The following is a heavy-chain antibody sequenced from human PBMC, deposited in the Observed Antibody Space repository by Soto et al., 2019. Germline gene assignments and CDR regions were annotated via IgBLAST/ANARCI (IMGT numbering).Heavy chain of an antibody. Sequence: SETLSLTCAVYDESFTTYYWSWIRQPPGKGLEWIGEINHSGDTYYNPSLKSRVTISVETSKNQFSLKLTSVTAADTAMYYCARGRLICGSGVSCITPTRLGRYNWFDPWGQGTLVTVSS. J-gene: IGHJ5*02. V-gene: IGHV4-34*01. CDR2: INHSGDT. CDR1: DESFTTYY. CDR3: ARGRLICGSGVSCITPTRLGRYNWFDP. D-gene: IGHD2-15*01.